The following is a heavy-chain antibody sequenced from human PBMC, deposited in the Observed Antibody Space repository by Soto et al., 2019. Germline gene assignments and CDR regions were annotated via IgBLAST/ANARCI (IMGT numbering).Heavy chain of an antibody. CDR1: GFTVSSYG. CDR2: IWYDGSNK. V-gene: IGHV3-33*01. CDR3: ARTGPYMDV. Sequence: GGSLRLSCAASGFTVSSYGMHWVRQAPGKGLEWVAVIWYDGSNKYYADSVKGRFTISRDNSKNTLYLQMNSLRAEDTAVYYCARTGPYMDVWGKGTTVTVSS. J-gene: IGHJ6*03.